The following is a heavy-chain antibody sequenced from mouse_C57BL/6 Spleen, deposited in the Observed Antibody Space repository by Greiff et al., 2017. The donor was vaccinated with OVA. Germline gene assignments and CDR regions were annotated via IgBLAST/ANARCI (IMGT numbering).Heavy chain of an antibody. D-gene: IGHD1-1*01. CDR3: ARRYYGSKGYYFDY. V-gene: IGHV1-42*01. CDR1: GYSFTGYY. J-gene: IGHJ2*01. Sequence: VQLKESGPELVKPGASVKISCKASGYSFTGYYMNWVKQSPEKSLEWIGEINPSTGGTTYNQKFKAKATLTVDKSSSTAYMQLKSLTSEDSAVYYCARRYYGSKGYYFDYWGQGTTLTVSS. CDR2: INPSTGGT.